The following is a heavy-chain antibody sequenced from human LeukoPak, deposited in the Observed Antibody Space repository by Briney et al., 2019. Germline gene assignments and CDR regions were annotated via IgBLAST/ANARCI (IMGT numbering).Heavy chain of an antibody. Sequence: PGGSLRLSCAASGFTFSSYGMHWVRQAPGKGLEWVSVIYSGGSTYYADSVKGRFTISRDNSKNTLYLQMNSLRAEDTAVYYCAKGRGYNYGYIFGYFDYWGQGTLVTVSS. V-gene: IGHV3-NL1*01. CDR2: IYSGGST. J-gene: IGHJ4*02. CDR1: GFTFSSYG. CDR3: AKGRGYNYGYIFGYFDY. D-gene: IGHD5-18*01.